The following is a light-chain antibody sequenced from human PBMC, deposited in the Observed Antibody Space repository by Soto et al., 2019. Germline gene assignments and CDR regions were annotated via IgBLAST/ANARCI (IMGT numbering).Light chain of an antibody. J-gene: IGLJ3*02. CDR1: SSDIGRNV. V-gene: IGLV1-44*01. Sequence: QSVLTQPPSASGTPGQRVTISCSGGSSDIGRNVVYWYQHLPGTAPKLVIYMNNQRPSGVPDRFSGSKSGTSASLAISGHQSEDEAHYYCATWDDNLNVCVFGGETKLTVL. CDR2: MNN. CDR3: ATWDDNLNVCV.